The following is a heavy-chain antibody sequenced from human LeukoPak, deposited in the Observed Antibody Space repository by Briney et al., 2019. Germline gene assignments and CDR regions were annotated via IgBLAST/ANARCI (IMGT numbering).Heavy chain of an antibody. Sequence: SETLSLTCTVSGYSISSGYYWGWIRQPPGKGLEWIGSIYHSGSTYHNPSLKSRVAISVDTSKNHFSLKLSSVTAADTAVYYCARGSGDSSGYFGLGAFDIWSRGTMVTVSS. CDR1: GYSISSGYY. V-gene: IGHV4-38-2*02. CDR3: ARGSGDSSGYFGLGAFDI. CDR2: IYHSGST. J-gene: IGHJ3*02. D-gene: IGHD3-22*01.